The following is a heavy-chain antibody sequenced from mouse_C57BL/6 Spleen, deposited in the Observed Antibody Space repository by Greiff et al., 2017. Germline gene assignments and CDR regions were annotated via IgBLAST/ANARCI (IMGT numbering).Heavy chain of an antibody. CDR1: GYTFTSYG. J-gene: IGHJ2*01. V-gene: IGHV1-81*01. CDR2: IYPRSGNT. Sequence: VKLQESGAELARPGASVKLSCKASGYTFTSYGISWVKQRTGQGLEWIGEIYPRSGNTYYNEKFKGKATLTADKSSSTAYMALRSLISEDSAVYLCERLGGDHLDYWGQGTTLTVSS. CDR3: ERLGGDHLDY. D-gene: IGHD4-1*01.